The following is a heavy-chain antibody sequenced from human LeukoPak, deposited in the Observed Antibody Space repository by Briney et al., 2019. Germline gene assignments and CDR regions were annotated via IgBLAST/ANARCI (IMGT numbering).Heavy chain of an antibody. CDR3: AKGSGSGWYGWFAP. Sequence: GGSLRLSCAASGFTFSSYAMTWVRQAPGKGLEWVSSIDASGGSTYYADSVKGRFTISRDNSKNTFFLQMNTLRAADTAVYYCAKGSGSGWYGWFAPWGQGTLVTVSS. D-gene: IGHD6-19*01. V-gene: IGHV3-23*01. J-gene: IGHJ5*02. CDR1: GFTFSSYA. CDR2: IDASGGST.